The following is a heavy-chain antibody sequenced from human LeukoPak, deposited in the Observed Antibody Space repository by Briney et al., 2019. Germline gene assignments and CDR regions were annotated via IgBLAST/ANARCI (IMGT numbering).Heavy chain of an antibody. D-gene: IGHD1-14*01. J-gene: IGHJ5*02. Sequence: SVKVSCKASGGTLSSYAISWVRQAPGQGLEWMGGIIPIFGTANYAQKFQSRVTITADESTSTAYMELSSLRSEDTAVYYCARNQPTLFDPWGQGTLVTVSS. CDR1: GGTLSSYA. CDR2: IIPIFGTA. CDR3: ARNQPTLFDP. V-gene: IGHV1-69*13.